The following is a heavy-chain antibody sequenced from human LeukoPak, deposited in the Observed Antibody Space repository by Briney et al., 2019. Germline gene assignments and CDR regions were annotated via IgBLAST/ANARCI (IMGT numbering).Heavy chain of an antibody. J-gene: IGHJ6*03. V-gene: IGHV3-48*03. D-gene: IGHD6-13*01. CDR3: AREAAAGTFYYYYYMDV. CDR2: ISSSGSTI. CDR1: GFTFSSYE. Sequence: GGSLRLSCAASGFTFSSYEMNWVRQAPGKGLEWVSYISSSGSTIYYADSVKGRFTISRDNAKNTLYLQMNSLRAEDTAVYYCAREAAAGTFYYYYYMDVWGKGTTVTVSS.